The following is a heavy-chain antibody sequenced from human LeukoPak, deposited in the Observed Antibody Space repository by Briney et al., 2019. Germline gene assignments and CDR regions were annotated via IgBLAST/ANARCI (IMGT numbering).Heavy chain of an antibody. Sequence: GRSLTLSCAASGFTFSSYGMHWVRQAPGKGLEWVAVIWYDGSNKYYADSVKGRFTISRDNSKNTLYLQMNSLRAEDTAVYYCAREDGEWNEHWFDPWGQGTLVTVSS. D-gene: IGHD1-1*01. CDR3: AREDGEWNEHWFDP. CDR1: GFTFSSYG. CDR2: IWYDGSNK. V-gene: IGHV3-33*01. J-gene: IGHJ5*02.